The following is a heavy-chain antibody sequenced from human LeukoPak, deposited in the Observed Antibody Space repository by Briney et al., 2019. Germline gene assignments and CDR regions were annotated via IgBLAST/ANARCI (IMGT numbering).Heavy chain of an antibody. Sequence: QPGGSLRLSCAASGFTFSSYGMHWVRQAPGKGLEWVAVIWYDGSNKYYADSVKGRSTISRDNSKNTLYLQMNSLRAEDTAVYYCARDRVRVAAAALGYWGQGTLVTVSS. J-gene: IGHJ4*02. CDR3: ARDRVRVAAAALGY. D-gene: IGHD6-13*01. V-gene: IGHV3-33*01. CDR2: IWYDGSNK. CDR1: GFTFSSYG.